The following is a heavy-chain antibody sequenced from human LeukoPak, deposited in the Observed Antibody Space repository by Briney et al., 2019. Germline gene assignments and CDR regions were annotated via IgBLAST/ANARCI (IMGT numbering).Heavy chain of an antibody. J-gene: IGHJ6*02. Sequence: PGGSLRLSCAASGFTFSSYAMSWVRQAPEKGLEWVSAIYSAGNTYYADSVKGRFTISRPNSQNELYLQMNSLKTEDTAVYYCARDYFRSSFLPEDSSYYGMDVWGQGATVTVSS. CDR2: IYSAGNT. V-gene: IGHV3-53*04. CDR3: ARDYFRSSFLPEDSSYYGMDV. D-gene: IGHD2-2*01. CDR1: GFTFSSYA.